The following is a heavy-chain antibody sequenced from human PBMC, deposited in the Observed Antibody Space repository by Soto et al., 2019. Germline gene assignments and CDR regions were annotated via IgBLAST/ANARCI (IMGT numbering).Heavy chain of an antibody. Sequence: SETLSLTCTVSDGSISNFYLSWIRQPPGKGLEWIGYISSSGNTNYNPSLKSRVSISVDTSKNQFSLNLTSVTAADTAVYYCSRAPMVLTRSYFGSWGQGTPVTGSS. CDR3: SRAPMVLTRSYFGS. CDR2: ISSSGNT. CDR1: DGSISNFY. J-gene: IGHJ4*02. V-gene: IGHV4-59*01. D-gene: IGHD3-22*01.